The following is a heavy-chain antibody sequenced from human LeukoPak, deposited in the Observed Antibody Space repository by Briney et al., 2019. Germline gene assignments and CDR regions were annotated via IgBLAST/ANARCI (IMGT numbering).Heavy chain of an antibody. CDR3: ARDRYSGSSWGYFDY. CDR2: INHSGST. CDR1: GGSFSGYY. Sequence: SETLSLTCAVYGGSFSGYYWSWIRQPPGKGLEWIGEINHSGSTNYNPSLKSRVTISVDTSKNQFSLKLSSVTAADTAVYYCARDRYSGSSWGYFDYWGQGTLVTVSS. V-gene: IGHV4-34*01. J-gene: IGHJ4*02. D-gene: IGHD1-26*01.